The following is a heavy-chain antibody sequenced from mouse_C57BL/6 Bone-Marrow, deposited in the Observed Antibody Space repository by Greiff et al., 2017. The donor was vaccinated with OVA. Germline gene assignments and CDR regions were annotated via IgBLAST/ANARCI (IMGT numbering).Heavy chain of an antibody. CDR2: IYPGDGDT. D-gene: IGHD4-1*01. J-gene: IGHJ4*01. CDR3: AREDWRGAMDY. Sequence: VQLKESGPELVKPGASVKISCKASGYAFSSSWMNWVKQRPGKGLEWIGRIYPGDGDTNYNGKFKGKATLTADKSSSTAYMQLSSLTSEDSAVYFCAREDWRGAMDYWGQGTSVTVSS. V-gene: IGHV1-82*01. CDR1: GYAFSSSW.